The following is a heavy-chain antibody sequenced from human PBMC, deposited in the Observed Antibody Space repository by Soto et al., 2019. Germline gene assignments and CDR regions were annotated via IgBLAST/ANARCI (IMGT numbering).Heavy chain of an antibody. J-gene: IGHJ6*03. CDR2: ISAYNGNT. Sequence: ASVKVSCKASGYTFTSYGISWVRQAPGQGLEWMGWISAYNGNTNYAQKLQGRVTMTTDTSTSTAYMELRSLRSDDTAVYYCARRGDFWSGYQIGGMDYYYYMDVWGKGTTVTVSS. V-gene: IGHV1-18*01. D-gene: IGHD3-3*01. CDR3: ARRGDFWSGYQIGGMDYYYYMDV. CDR1: GYTFTSYG.